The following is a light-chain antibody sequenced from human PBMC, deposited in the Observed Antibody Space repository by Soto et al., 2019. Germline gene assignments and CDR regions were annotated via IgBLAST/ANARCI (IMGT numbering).Light chain of an antibody. CDR1: SSDVGGYNY. CDR2: EVS. J-gene: IGLJ1*01. V-gene: IGLV2-8*01. Sequence: QSVLTQPPSASGSPGQSVTISCTGTSSDVGGYNYVSWYQQHPGKAPKLMIYEVSKRPSGVPDRFSGSKSGNAASLTVSGLQAEDEADYYCSSYAGSNNGRVFGTGTKVTVL. CDR3: SSYAGSNNGRV.